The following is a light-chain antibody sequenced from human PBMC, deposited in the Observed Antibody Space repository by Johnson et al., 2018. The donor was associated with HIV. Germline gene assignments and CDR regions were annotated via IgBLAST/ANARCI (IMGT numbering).Light chain of an antibody. CDR1: NSNIGNNY. CDR3: GTWASSLSGV. V-gene: IGLV1-51*01. Sequence: QSVLTQPPSVSAAPGQKVTISCSGSNSNIGNNYVSWYQQLPGTAPKLLIYDNNKRPSGIPDRFSGSKSGTSATLGITGLQTGDEANYYCGTWASSLSGVFGTGTKVTVL. CDR2: DNN. J-gene: IGLJ1*01.